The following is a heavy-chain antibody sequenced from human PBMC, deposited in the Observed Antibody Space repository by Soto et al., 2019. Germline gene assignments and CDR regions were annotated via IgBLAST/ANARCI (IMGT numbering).Heavy chain of an antibody. CDR1: GGSISSGGYS. D-gene: IGHD6-13*01. J-gene: IGHJ4*02. CDR2: IYHSGST. Sequence: QLQLQESGSGLVKPSQTLSLTCAVSGGSISSGGYSWSWIRQPPGKGLEWIGYIYHSGSTYYNPSLKSRVTISVDRSKNHFSLKLSSVTAADTAVYYCASSHAGAHITAGLHWGQGTLVTVSS. CDR3: ASSHAGAHITAGLH. V-gene: IGHV4-30-2*01.